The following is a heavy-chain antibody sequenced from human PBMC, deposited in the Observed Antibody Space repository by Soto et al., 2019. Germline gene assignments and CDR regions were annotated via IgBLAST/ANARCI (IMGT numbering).Heavy chain of an antibody. J-gene: IGHJ3*02. CDR1: GYTLTELS. CDR3: ATETGGELRPGIAFDI. V-gene: IGHV1-24*01. D-gene: IGHD3-10*02. CDR2: FDPEDGET. Sequence: QVQLVQSGAEVKKPGASVKVSCKVSGYTLTELSMHWVRQAPGKGLEWMGGFDPEDGETIYAQKFQGRATMTEDTSTDTAYMELSSLRSEDTAVYYCATETGGELRPGIAFDIWGQGTMVTVSS.